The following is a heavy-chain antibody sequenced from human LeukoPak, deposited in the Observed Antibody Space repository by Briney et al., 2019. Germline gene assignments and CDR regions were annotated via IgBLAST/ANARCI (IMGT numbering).Heavy chain of an antibody. CDR3: ARVGYCSGGSCYGADH. V-gene: IGHV3-33*01. J-gene: IGHJ4*02. D-gene: IGHD2-15*01. Sequence: GGSLRLSCAASGFTFSSYVMHWVPQAPGKGLEWVAAIWYDGSKMYYADSVKGRFTISRDNSKNALYLQMNSLRDEDTAVYYCARVGYCSGGSCYGADHWGQGTLVTVSS. CDR1: GFTFSSYV. CDR2: IWYDGSKM.